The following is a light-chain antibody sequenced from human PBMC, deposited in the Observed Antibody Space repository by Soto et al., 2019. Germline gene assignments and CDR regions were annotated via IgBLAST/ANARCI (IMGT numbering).Light chain of an antibody. CDR2: EVS. CDR1: SSDVGGYKY. J-gene: IGLJ1*01. Sequence: QSVLTQPASVSGSPGQSITISCTGTSSDVGGYKYVSWYQQHPGKAPKLIIYEVSNRPSGVSNRFSGSKSGNTASLAISGLQSEDEADYYCSSYRSSGTGGYVFGTGTKLTVL. V-gene: IGLV2-14*01. CDR3: SSYRSSGTGGYV.